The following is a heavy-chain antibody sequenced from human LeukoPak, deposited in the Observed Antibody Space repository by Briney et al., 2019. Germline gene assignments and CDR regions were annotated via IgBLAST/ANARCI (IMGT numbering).Heavy chain of an antibody. D-gene: IGHD5-18*01. CDR1: GYTFTSYA. CDR2: IGTNTGNP. V-gene: IGHV7-4-1*02. CDR3: ATGIFSYGFD. Sequence: ASVKVSCKASGYTFTSYAINWVRQAPGQGLEWMGWIGTNTGNPTYAQGFTGRFVFSLDTSVSTAYLQISSLKTEDTAVYYCATGIFSYGFDWGQGTLVTVSS. J-gene: IGHJ4*02.